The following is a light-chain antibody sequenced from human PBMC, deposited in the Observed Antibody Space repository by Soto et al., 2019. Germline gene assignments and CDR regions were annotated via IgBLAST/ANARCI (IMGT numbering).Light chain of an antibody. Sequence: DIQMTQSPSSLSASVGDRVSITCQASKDISNYENWYQQKPGKETKLLIYAASSLQSGVPSRVSGSGSGTDGTRTISSLQPEDFATYYCQQSYSTPWTFGQGTKVDIK. V-gene: IGKV1-39*01. CDR1: KDISNY. CDR3: QQSYSTPWT. J-gene: IGKJ1*01. CDR2: AAS.